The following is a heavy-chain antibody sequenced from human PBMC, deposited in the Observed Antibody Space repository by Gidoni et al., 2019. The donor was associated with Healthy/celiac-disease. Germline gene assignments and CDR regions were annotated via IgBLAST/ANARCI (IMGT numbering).Heavy chain of an antibody. CDR3: AHRPTYYDILTGRPRFLRDAFDI. D-gene: IGHD3-9*01. J-gene: IGHJ3*02. CDR1: VFSIRTSGVG. Sequence: QITLKESGPTLVKPTQTRTLTCTFSVFSIRTSGVGVGCLHQPPVKALEWRALIDWNDDKRYSPSLKSRFNITKDTSKNQVVLTMTNMDPVDTATYYGAHRPTYYDILTGRPRFLRDAFDIWGQGKRVTVSS. CDR2: IDWNDDK. V-gene: IGHV2-5*01.